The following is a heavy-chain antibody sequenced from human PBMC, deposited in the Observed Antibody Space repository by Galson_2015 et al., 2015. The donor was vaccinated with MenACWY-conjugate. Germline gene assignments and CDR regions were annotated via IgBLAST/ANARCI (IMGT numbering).Heavy chain of an antibody. D-gene: IGHD3-10*01. V-gene: IGHV3-66*02. CDR1: GLTVSSKY. CDR2: IYSGGST. Sequence: SLRLSCAASGLTVSSKYMTWIRQAPGKGLEWVSIIYSGGSTYYADSVRGRFTISRDNSKNTVYLQMNSLKTDDTAVYYCVTLPGKDDYWGQGTLVTASS. CDR3: VTLPGKDDY. J-gene: IGHJ4*02.